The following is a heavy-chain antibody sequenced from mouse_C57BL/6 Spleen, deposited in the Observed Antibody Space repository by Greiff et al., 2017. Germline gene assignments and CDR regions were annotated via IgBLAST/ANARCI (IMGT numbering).Heavy chain of an antibody. J-gene: IGHJ4*01. Sequence: VQGVESGPGLVQPSQSLSITCTVSGFSLTSYGVHWVRQSPGKGLEWLGVIWSGGSTDYNAAFISRLSISKDNSKSQVFFKMNSLQADDTAIYYCARNRGYDYDDYAMDYWGQGTSVTVSS. V-gene: IGHV2-2*01. CDR3: ARNRGYDYDDYAMDY. D-gene: IGHD2-4*01. CDR2: IWSGGST. CDR1: GFSLTSYG.